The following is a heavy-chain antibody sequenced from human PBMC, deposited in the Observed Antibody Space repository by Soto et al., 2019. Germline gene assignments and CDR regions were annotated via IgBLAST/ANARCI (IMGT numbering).Heavy chain of an antibody. CDR1: GGSISSGVYY. Sequence: PSETLSLTCTVSGGSISSGVYYWSWIRHHPGNGLEWIGYIYYSGSTYYNPSLKSRVTISVDTSKNQFSLKLSSVTAADTAVYYCARASPELGYCSGGSCYRDPYFDYWGQGTLVNV. CDR2: IYYSGST. V-gene: IGHV4-31*03. CDR3: ARASPELGYCSGGSCYRDPYFDY. D-gene: IGHD2-15*01. J-gene: IGHJ4*02.